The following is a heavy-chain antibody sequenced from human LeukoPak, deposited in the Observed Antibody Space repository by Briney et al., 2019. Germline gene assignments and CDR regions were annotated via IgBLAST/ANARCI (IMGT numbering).Heavy chain of an antibody. CDR1: GVSISSGGYS. J-gene: IGHJ6*02. CDR2: IYHSGST. D-gene: IGHD2-2*02. CDR3: ARAEIPRYCSSTSCYMDYGMDV. Sequence: SQTLSLTCAVSGVSISSGGYSWGWIRQPPGKGLEWIGYIYHSGSTYYNPSLKSRITISVERDKNQFSLKLSSVTAADTAVYYCARAEIPRYCSSTSCYMDYGMDVWGQGTTVTVSS. V-gene: IGHV4-30-2*01.